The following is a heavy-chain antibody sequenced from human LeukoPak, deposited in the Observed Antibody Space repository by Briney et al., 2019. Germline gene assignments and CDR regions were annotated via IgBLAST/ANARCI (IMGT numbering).Heavy chain of an antibody. CDR1: GFTFSSYA. Sequence: PGGSLTLSCAASGFTFSSYAMSWVRQAPGKGLEWVSAISGSGGSTYYADSVKGRFTISIDNSKNTLYLQMNSLRAEDTAVYYCAKDRDYYDSSGYYDWFDPWGQGTLVTVSS. CDR3: AKDRDYYDSSGYYDWFDP. J-gene: IGHJ5*02. V-gene: IGHV3-23*01. D-gene: IGHD3-22*01. CDR2: ISGSGGST.